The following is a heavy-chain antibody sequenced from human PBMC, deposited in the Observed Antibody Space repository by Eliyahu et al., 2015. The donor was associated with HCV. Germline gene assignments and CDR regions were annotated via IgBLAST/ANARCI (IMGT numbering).Heavy chain of an antibody. CDR3: ARLGPDPVVPAAISFDP. CDR2: IYYSGST. CDR1: GGSISSYY. V-gene: IGHV4-59*08. J-gene: IGHJ5*02. D-gene: IGHD2-2*01. Sequence: QVQLQESGPGLVKPSETLSLTCTVSGGSISSYYWSWIRQPPGKGPGGVGDIYYSGSTNYNPSLKSRVTISVDTSKNQFSLKLSSVTAADTAVYYCARLGPDPVVPAAISFDPWGQGTLVTVSS.